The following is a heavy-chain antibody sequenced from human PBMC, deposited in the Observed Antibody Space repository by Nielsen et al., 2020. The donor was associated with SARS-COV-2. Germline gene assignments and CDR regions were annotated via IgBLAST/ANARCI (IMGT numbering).Heavy chain of an antibody. J-gene: IGHJ4*02. Sequence: GGSLRLSCAASGFTFSSYGMHWVRQAPGKGLEWVSGISWNSGSIGYADSVKGRFTISRDNAKNSLYLQMNSLRAEDTALYYCAKDRGYDSSGYNFDYWGQGTLVTVSS. CDR1: GFTFSSYG. CDR3: AKDRGYDSSGYNFDY. V-gene: IGHV3-9*01. CDR2: ISWNSGSI. D-gene: IGHD3-22*01.